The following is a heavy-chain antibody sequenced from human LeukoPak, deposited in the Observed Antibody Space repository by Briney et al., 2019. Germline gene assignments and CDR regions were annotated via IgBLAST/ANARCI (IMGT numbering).Heavy chain of an antibody. CDR2: ITGSRNTI. V-gene: IGHV3-48*01. J-gene: IGHJ4*02. Sequence: GGSLRLSCAASGFTFSSYSMNWVRQAPGKGLEWVSYITGSRNTIYYADSVKGRFTISGDNAKNSLYLQMNSLRAEDTAVYYCARDRAHYSFDYWGLGTLVTVSS. D-gene: IGHD3-10*01. CDR3: ARDRAHYSFDY. CDR1: GFTFSSYS.